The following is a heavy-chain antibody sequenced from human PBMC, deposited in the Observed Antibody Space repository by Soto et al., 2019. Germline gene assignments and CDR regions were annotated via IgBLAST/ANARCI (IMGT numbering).Heavy chain of an antibody. Sequence: SETLSLTGTVSGGSIRTYYCSWIRQPAGKGLEWIGRIYTSGTANYSPSLKGRVIMAVDTAKNQLSLKVTSVTAADTAVYYCARDFDSSSWYRLDHWGQGTLVTVSS. CDR3: ARDFDSSSWYRLDH. CDR1: GGSIRTYY. D-gene: IGHD6-13*01. V-gene: IGHV4-4*07. CDR2: IYTSGTA. J-gene: IGHJ4*02.